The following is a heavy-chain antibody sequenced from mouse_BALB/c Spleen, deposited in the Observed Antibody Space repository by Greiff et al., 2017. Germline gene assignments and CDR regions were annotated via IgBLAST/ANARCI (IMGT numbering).Heavy chain of an antibody. V-gene: IGHV5-17*02. J-gene: IGHJ4*01. CDR1: GFTFSSFG. Sequence: EVQVVESGGGLVQPGGSRKLSCAASGFTFSSFGMHWVRQAPEKGLEWVAYISSGSSTIYYADTVKGRFTISRDNPKNTLFLQMTSLRSEDTAMYYCARGFPPGDYWGQGTSVTVSS. CDR3: ARGFPPGDY. CDR2: ISSGSSTI.